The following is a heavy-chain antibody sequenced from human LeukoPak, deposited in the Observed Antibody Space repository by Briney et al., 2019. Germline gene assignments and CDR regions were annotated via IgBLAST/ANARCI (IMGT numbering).Heavy chain of an antibody. D-gene: IGHD2-2*01. CDR1: GFTFSTAW. V-gene: IGHV3-15*05. J-gene: IGHJ4*02. CDR3: SVEMPFDY. CDR2: IKSKTDGATT. Sequence: GGSLRLSCAASGFTFSTAWMSWVRQAPGKGLEWVGRIKSKTDGATTDYAAPVKGRFITSRDDSESTLYLQMNGLRSEDTAVYYCSVEMPFDYWGQGTLVAVSS.